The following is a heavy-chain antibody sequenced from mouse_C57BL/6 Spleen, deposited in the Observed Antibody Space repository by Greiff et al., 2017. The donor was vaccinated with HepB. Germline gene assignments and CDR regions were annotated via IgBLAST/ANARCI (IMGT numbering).Heavy chain of an antibody. CDR2: INPSTGGT. CDR3: ARSGPPRQYPLAY. J-gene: IGHJ3*01. CDR1: GYSFTGYY. Sequence: EVQLQQSGPELVKPGASVKISCKASGYSFTGYYMNWVKQSPEKSLEWIGEINPSTGGTTYNQKFKAKATLTVDKSSSTAYMQLKSLTSEDSAVYDCARSGPPRQYPLAYWGQGTLVTVSA. D-gene: IGHD6-5*01. V-gene: IGHV1-42*01.